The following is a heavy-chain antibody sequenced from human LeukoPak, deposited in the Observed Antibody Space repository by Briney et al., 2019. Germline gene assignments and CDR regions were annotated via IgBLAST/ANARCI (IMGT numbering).Heavy chain of an antibody. CDR3: ATEWGYFSGGPCPNLDY. V-gene: IGHV3-30*03. D-gene: IGHD2-15*01. CDR2: ISYDGSNK. J-gene: IGHJ4*02. Sequence: GRSLRLSCAASGFTFSSYGMHWVRQAPGKGLEWVAVISYDGSNKYYADSVKGRFTISRDNSKDTLYMQMSSLRPEDTAVYYCATEWGYFSGGPCPNLDYWGQGTLVTVSS. CDR1: GFTFSSYG.